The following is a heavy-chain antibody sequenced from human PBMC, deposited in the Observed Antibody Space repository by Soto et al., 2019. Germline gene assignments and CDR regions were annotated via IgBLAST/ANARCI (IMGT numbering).Heavy chain of an antibody. J-gene: IGHJ4*01. CDR2: INTDGSST. Sequence: EVQLVESGGGLGQPGGSLRLSCAVSGFTFSSFWMHWVRQAPGEGLVWVSRINTDGSSTSYADSVKGRFTISRDNAKNTLYLQMNSLRVEDTAMYYCAKRGVDTFGLSYWGHGTLVTVSS. CDR3: AKRGVDTFGLSY. D-gene: IGHD3-10*01. CDR1: GFTFSSFW. V-gene: IGHV3-74*01.